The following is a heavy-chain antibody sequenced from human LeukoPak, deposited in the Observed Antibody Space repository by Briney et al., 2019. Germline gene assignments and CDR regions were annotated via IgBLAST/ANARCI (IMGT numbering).Heavy chain of an antibody. CDR2: IYYSGST. V-gene: IGHV4-39*07. D-gene: IGHD6-19*01. Sequence: SETLSLTCTVSGGSISSSSYYWGWIRQPPGKGLEWIGSIYYSGSTYYNPSLKSRVTISVDTSKNQFSLKLSSVTAADTAVYYCASSIAVAGTGNFDYWGQGTLVTVSS. CDR3: ASSIAVAGTGNFDY. CDR1: GGSISSSSYY. J-gene: IGHJ4*02.